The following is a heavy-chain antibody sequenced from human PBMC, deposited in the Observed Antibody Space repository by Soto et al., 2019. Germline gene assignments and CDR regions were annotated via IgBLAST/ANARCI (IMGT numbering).Heavy chain of an antibody. V-gene: IGHV3-23*05. CDR2: ISNSGSST. Sequence: GGSLRLSCAASGFPFRNFAMAWVRQAPGKGLEWVSIISNSGSSTYHGDSVKGRFTTSRDNSKGTLSLHMRGVRIDDTAVYFCARADLLWDSFDLWGQGTLVTAPQ. D-gene: IGHD2-2*01. J-gene: IGHJ4*02. CDR3: ARADLLWDSFDL. CDR1: GFPFRNFA.